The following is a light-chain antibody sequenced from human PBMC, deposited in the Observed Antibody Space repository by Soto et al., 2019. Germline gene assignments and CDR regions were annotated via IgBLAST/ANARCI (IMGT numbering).Light chain of an antibody. V-gene: IGKV3-15*01. J-gene: IGKJ5*01. CDR1: ESVSSN. CDR3: QQYDNFPPIT. Sequence: EIVMAQSPATLSVSPGERATLSCRASESVSSNLAWYQHKPGQAPRLVIYGASTRATGIPARFSGSGSGTDFTLTISSLQPEDVATYFCQQYDNFPPITFGQGTRLEIK. CDR2: GAS.